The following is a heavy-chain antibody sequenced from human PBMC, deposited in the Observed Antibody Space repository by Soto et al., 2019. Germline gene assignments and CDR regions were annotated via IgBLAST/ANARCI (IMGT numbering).Heavy chain of an antibody. CDR1: GGSISSYY. CDR3: ARDQGSGWYDY. Sequence: SETLSLTCTVSGGSISSYYWSWIRQPPGKGLEWIGYIYYSGSTNYNPSLKSRVTISVDTSKNQFSLKLSSVTAADTAVYYCARDQGSGWYDYWGQGTLVTVSS. D-gene: IGHD6-19*01. CDR2: IYYSGST. V-gene: IGHV4-59*01. J-gene: IGHJ4*02.